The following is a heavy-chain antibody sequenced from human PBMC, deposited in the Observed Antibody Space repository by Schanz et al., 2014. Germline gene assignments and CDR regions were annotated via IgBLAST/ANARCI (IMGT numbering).Heavy chain of an antibody. J-gene: IGHJ6*02. V-gene: IGHV3-43*01. D-gene: IGHD1-26*01. CDR1: GFSFDDYT. CDR3: AKDSRGSSFDMDV. CDR2: IDRDGGHT. Sequence: EVQLVESGGVVAQPGGSLRLSCAASGFSFDDYTMHWVRQAPGKGLEWVSLIDRDGGHTYYADSVKGRFTISRDNSKNSLYLQMTSPRTEDDALYYCAKDSRGSSFDMDVWGQGTTVTVSS.